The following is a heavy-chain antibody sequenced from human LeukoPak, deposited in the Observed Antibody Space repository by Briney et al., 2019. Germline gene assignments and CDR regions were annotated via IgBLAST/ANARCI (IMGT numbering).Heavy chain of an antibody. Sequence: ASVKVSCKASGYTFTGYYMHRVRQAPGQGLEWMGWINPNSGGTNYAQKFQGRVTMTRDTSISTAYMELSRLRSDDTAVYYCARDRVDIEWEPTRQNWFDPWGQGTLVTVSS. CDR1: GYTFTGYY. D-gene: IGHD1-26*01. CDR2: INPNSGGT. CDR3: ARDRVDIEWEPTRQNWFDP. J-gene: IGHJ5*02. V-gene: IGHV1-2*02.